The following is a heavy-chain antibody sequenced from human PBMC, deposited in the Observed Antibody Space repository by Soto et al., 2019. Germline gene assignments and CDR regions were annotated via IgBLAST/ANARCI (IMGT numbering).Heavy chain of an antibody. CDR2: IGAYNGNT. D-gene: IGHD2-15*01. CDR3: ARVEDCSGGSCYSGALDY. V-gene: IGHV1-18*01. CDR1: GYTFTSYG. J-gene: IGHJ4*02. Sequence: QVQLVQSGAEVKKPGASVKVSCKASGYTFTSYGISWVRQAPGQGLEWMGWIGAYNGNTNYAQKLQGRVTMTTDTSTSTAYMELRSLRSDDTAVYYCARVEDCSGGSCYSGALDYWGQGTLVTVSS.